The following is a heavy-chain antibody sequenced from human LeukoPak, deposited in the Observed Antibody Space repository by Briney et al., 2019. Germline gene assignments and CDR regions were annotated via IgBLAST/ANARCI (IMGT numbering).Heavy chain of an antibody. CDR3: GSDSSGYYYRPVDAFDI. Sequence: GGSLRLSCAASGFTFSDYYMSWIRQAPGKGLEWVSYISSSGSTIYYADSVKGRFTISRDNAKNSLYLQMNSLRAEDTAVYYCGSDSSGYYYRPVDAFDIWGQGTMVTVSS. CDR2: ISSSGSTI. V-gene: IGHV3-11*04. D-gene: IGHD3-22*01. CDR1: GFTFSDYY. J-gene: IGHJ3*02.